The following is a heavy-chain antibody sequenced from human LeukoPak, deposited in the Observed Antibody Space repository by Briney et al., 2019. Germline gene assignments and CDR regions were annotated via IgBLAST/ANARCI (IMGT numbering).Heavy chain of an antibody. D-gene: IGHD5-24*01. CDR1: GFTFSSYA. CDR3: AKDGRDGYNYPSHYFDY. J-gene: IGHJ4*02. V-gene: IGHV3-30*18. CDR2: ISYDGSNK. Sequence: GRSLRLSCAASGFTFSSYAMHWVRQAPGKGLEWVALISYDGSNKYYADSVKGRFTISRDNSKNTVYLQTNSLRAEDTAVYYCAKDGRDGYNYPSHYFDYWGQGTLVTVSS.